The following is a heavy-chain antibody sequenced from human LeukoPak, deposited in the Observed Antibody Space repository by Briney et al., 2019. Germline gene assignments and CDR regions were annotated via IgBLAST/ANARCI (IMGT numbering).Heavy chain of an antibody. J-gene: IGHJ3*02. Sequence: GGSLRLSCAASGFTFSNYPLHWVRQAPGKGLEWVTLISYDGNKIYYADSVKGRFTISRDNSKNTLYLQMNSLRAEDTAVYYCAREGRGTPTEAFDIWGQGTVVTVSS. D-gene: IGHD3-16*01. CDR2: ISYDGNKI. CDR3: AREGRGTPTEAFDI. CDR1: GFTFSNYP. V-gene: IGHV3-30-3*01.